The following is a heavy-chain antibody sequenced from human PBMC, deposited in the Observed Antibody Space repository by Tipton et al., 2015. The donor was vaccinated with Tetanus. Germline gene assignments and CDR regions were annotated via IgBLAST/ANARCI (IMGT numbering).Heavy chain of an antibody. CDR1: GFTFKSYT. CDR3: AKEALGVMNL. J-gene: IGHJ6*03. Sequence: GSLRLSCTASGFTFKSYTLNWVRQAPGNGLEWVAAISGSRFTPYYADSVKGRFTISRDNSKNTLSLQLNSLRADDTAIYYCAKEALGVMNLWGNGSTVVVSS. V-gene: IGHV3-23*01. CDR2: ISGSRFTP.